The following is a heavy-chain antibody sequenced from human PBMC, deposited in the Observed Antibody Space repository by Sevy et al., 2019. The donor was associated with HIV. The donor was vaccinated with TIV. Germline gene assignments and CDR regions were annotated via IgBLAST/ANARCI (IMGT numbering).Heavy chain of an antibody. J-gene: IGHJ4*02. V-gene: IGHV3-53*01. CDR1: VFTVSSNY. CDR2: IYSGGST. D-gene: IGHD3-10*01. Sequence: GGSLRLSCAASVFTVSSNYMSWVRQAPGKGLEWVSVIYSGGSTYYADSVKGRFTISRDNSKNTLYLQMNSLRAEDTAVYYCAPGAYFDYWGQGTLVTVSS. CDR3: APGAYFDY.